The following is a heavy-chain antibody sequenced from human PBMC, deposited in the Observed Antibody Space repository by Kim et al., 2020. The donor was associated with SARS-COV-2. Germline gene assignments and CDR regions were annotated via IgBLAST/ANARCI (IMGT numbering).Heavy chain of an antibody. D-gene: IGHD2-2*01. Sequence: DSVKGRCTISRGSAKNSLYLEMNSLRAEDTALYYCAKGVVVPDDTPWFDPWGQGTLVTVSS. CDR3: AKGVVVPDDTPWFDP. J-gene: IGHJ5*02. V-gene: IGHV3-9*01.